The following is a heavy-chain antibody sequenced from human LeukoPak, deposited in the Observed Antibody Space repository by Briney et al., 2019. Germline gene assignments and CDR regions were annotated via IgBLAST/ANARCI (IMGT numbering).Heavy chain of an antibody. CDR2: ISSSSSYI. Sequence: GGSLRLSCAASGFTFSSYSMNWVRQAPGKGLEWVSSISSSSSYIYYADSVKGRFTISRDNAKNSLYLQMNSLRAEDTAIYYCSRLRGYSYGYGDYWGQGTLVTVSS. V-gene: IGHV3-21*01. CDR3: SRLRGYSYGYGDY. D-gene: IGHD5-18*01. CDR1: GFTFSSYS. J-gene: IGHJ4*02.